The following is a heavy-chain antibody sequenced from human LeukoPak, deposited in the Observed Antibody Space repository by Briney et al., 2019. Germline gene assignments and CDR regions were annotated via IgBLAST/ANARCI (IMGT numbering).Heavy chain of an antibody. CDR2: ISAYNGNT. V-gene: IGHV1-18*01. D-gene: IGHD3-3*01. CDR3: ATGWSGYYRWRLDY. CDR1: GYTFTSYG. J-gene: IGHJ4*02. Sequence: ASVKVSCKASGYTFTSYGISWVRQAPGQGLEWMGWISAYNGNTNYAQKLQGRVTMTTDTSTSTDYMELRSLRSDDTAVYYCATGWSGYYRWRLDYWGQGTLVTVSS.